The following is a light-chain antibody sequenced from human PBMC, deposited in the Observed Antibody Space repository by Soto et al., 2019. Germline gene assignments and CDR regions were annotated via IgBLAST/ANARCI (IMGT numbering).Light chain of an antibody. V-gene: IGKV1-5*03. CDR3: QQYNSYPLT. Sequence: DIQMTQYPSTLPASIGDRVTITCRARQSFSSRLAWYQQKPGKAPKLLIHEASSLESGVPSRFSGSGSETEFALTISSLQPDDFATYYCQQYNSYPLTFGGGTKVEIK. CDR1: QSFSSR. CDR2: EAS. J-gene: IGKJ4*01.